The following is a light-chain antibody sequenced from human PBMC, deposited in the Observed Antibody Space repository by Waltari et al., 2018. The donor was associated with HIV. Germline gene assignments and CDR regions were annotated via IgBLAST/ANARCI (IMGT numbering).Light chain of an antibody. CDR3: GTWDYSLSTNI. V-gene: IGLV1-51*01. J-gene: IGLJ2*01. Sequence: QSFLTQPPSVSAAPGQKVTISCSGSSPNIGNNYVSWFQQTPRTTPKRLIDSDDNRPSGIPDRFSGSKSATSAPLAITELQTVDEALYYCGTWDYSLSTNIFGGGTKLTVL. CDR1: SPNIGNNY. CDR2: SDD.